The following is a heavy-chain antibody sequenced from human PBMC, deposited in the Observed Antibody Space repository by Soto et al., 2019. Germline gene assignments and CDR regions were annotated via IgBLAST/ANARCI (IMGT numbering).Heavy chain of an antibody. Sequence: GESLKISCKGSGYSFTSYWIGWVRQMPGKGLEWMGIIYPGDSDTRYSPSFQGQVTTSADKSISTAYLQWSSLKASDTSMYYCARRKELVGSNWFDPWGQGTLVTVSS. J-gene: IGHJ5*02. CDR2: IYPGDSDT. V-gene: IGHV5-51*01. D-gene: IGHD3-9*01. CDR3: ARRKELVGSNWFDP. CDR1: GYSFTSYW.